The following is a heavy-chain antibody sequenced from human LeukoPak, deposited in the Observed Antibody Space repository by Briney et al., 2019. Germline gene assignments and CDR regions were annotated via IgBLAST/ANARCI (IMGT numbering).Heavy chain of an antibody. CDR1: GFTFSNYN. Sequence: GGSLRLSCAASGFTFSNYNMNWVRQAPGKGLEWVSSISSSSSYIYYADSVKGRFTISRDNAKNSLYLQMNSLRDEDTAVYYCARDRSLGYCSGGSCYFFDYWGQGTLVTVSS. V-gene: IGHV3-21*01. CDR2: ISSSSSYI. J-gene: IGHJ4*02. D-gene: IGHD2-15*01. CDR3: ARDRSLGYCSGGSCYFFDY.